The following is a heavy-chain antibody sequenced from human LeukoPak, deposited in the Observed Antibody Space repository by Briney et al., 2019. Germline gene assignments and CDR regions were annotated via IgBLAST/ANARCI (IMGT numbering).Heavy chain of an antibody. CDR3: AREDTGRLDY. CDR1: GFIFSTYG. Sequence: GRSLRLSCAASGFIFSTYGMHWVRQAPGKGLEWVAVIWYDGNKKYYADSVKGRFTISRDNSKNTLYLQMDRLRAEDTAVYYCAREDTGRLDYWGQGTLVTVSS. CDR2: IWYDGNKK. D-gene: IGHD4-17*01. V-gene: IGHV3-33*01. J-gene: IGHJ4*02.